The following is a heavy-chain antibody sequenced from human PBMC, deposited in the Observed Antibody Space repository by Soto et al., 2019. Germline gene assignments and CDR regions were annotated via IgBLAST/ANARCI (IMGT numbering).Heavy chain of an antibody. J-gene: IGHJ2*01. D-gene: IGHD3-10*02. Sequence: KGLEWVSAISGSGGSTYYADSVKGRFTISSDNSKNTLYLQMNGLRAEDTAVYYCAIFFFQAEDGIRDVRSVSAFLLNRSSDL. V-gene: IGHV3-23*01. CDR2: ISGSGGST. CDR3: AIFFFQAEDGIRDVRSVSAFLLNRSSDL.